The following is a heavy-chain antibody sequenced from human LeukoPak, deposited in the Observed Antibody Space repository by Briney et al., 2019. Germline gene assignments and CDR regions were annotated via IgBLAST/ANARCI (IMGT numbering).Heavy chain of an antibody. D-gene: IGHD5-12*01. J-gene: IGHJ4*02. CDR3: ARDPSNSGYDYLYYFDY. CDR1: DYTFITYG. Sequence: ASVKVSCKASDYTFITYGLSWVRQAPGQGLEWMGWINTYNGNTNYAQKLQGRVTMTTDTSTNTAYMELSRLRSDDTAVYYCARDPSNSGYDYLYYFDYWGQGTLVTVSS. CDR2: INTYNGNT. V-gene: IGHV1-18*01.